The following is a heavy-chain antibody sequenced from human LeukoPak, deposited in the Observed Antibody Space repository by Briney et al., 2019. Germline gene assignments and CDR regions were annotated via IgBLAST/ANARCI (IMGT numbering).Heavy chain of an antibody. V-gene: IGHV1-18*01. J-gene: IGHJ6*02. CDR2: ISAYNGNT. CDR1: GYTFTSYG. D-gene: IGHD5-18*01. Sequence: ASVKVSCKASGYTFTSYGISWVRQAPGQGLEWMGWISAYNGNTNYAQKLQGRVTMTTDTSTSTAYMELRSLRSDDTAVYYCAREEKGYSYGPGYYYGMDVWGQGTTVTVSS. CDR3: AREEKGYSYGPGYYYGMDV.